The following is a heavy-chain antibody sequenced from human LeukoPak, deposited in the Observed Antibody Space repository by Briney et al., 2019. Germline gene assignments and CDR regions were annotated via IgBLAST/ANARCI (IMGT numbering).Heavy chain of an antibody. D-gene: IGHD2-2*02. J-gene: IGHJ3*02. CDR2: IIPIFGTA. CDR1: GYTFTDYY. CDR3: AKVPAAIEGAFDI. Sequence: SVTVSCKASGYTFTDYYMHWVRQAPGQGLEWVGGIIPIFGTANYAQKFQGRVTITTDESTSTAYMELSSLRSEDTAVYYCAKVPAAIEGAFDIWGQGTMVTVSS. V-gene: IGHV1-69*05.